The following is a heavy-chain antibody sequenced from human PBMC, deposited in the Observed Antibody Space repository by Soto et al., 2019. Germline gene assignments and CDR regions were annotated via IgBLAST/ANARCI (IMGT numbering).Heavy chain of an antibody. D-gene: IGHD3-3*01. CDR2: IYPGDSDT. CDR3: ARHGNYDFWSGFNWFDP. V-gene: IGHV5-51*01. Sequence: GESLKISCKGSGYSFTSYWIGWVRQMPGKGLEWMGIIYPGDSDTRYSPSFQGQVTISADKSISTAYLQWSSLKASDTAMYYCARHGNYDFWSGFNWFDPWGQGTQVTAPQ. CDR1: GYSFTSYW. J-gene: IGHJ5*02.